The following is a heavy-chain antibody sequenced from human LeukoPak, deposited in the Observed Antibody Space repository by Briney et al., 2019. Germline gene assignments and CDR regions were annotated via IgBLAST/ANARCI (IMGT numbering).Heavy chain of an antibody. D-gene: IGHD2-15*01. V-gene: IGHV5-51*01. CDR3: ARPRTTGSSGDAFDI. Sequence: GESLKISCKASGYTFSTNWIGWVRQMPGKGLEWMGIIYPSDSETRYSPSSQGQVTISADKSISTTYLQWSSLKASDTAMYYCARPRTTGSSGDAFDIWGQGTMVTVSS. CDR2: IYPSDSET. CDR1: GYTFSTNW. J-gene: IGHJ3*02.